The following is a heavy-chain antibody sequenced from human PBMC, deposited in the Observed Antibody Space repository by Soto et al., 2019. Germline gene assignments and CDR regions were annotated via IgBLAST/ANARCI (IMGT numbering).Heavy chain of an antibody. D-gene: IGHD6-6*01. Sequence: SVKVSCKASGGTFSSYAISWVRQAPGQGLEWMGGIIPIFGTANYAQKFQGRVTITADESTSTAYVELSSLRSEDTAVYYCARGLRGYSSSSPFDYWGQGTLVTVS. V-gene: IGHV1-69*13. J-gene: IGHJ4*02. CDR3: ARGLRGYSSSSPFDY. CDR1: GGTFSSYA. CDR2: IIPIFGTA.